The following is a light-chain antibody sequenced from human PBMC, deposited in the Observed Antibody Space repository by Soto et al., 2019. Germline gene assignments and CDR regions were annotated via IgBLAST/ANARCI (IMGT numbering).Light chain of an antibody. CDR3: SSYTSSSTLVV. V-gene: IGLV2-14*01. Sequence: QSALTQPASVSGSPGQSITISCTGTSSDVGGYNYVSWYQQHPGKAPKLMIYEVSNRPSGVSNRFSGSKSGNTASLTISVLQAEDEADYYCSSYTSSSTLVVFGGGNKLTVL. CDR2: EVS. J-gene: IGLJ2*01. CDR1: SSDVGGYNY.